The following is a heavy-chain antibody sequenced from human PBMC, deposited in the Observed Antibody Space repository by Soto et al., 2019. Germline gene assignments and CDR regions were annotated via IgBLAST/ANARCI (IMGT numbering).Heavy chain of an antibody. V-gene: IGHV3-23*01. CDR3: AIDSDGGY. D-gene: IGHD2-15*01. Sequence: GGSLRLSCAASGFNFSIYSMIWVRQAPGKGPEWDSGISATTGNTYYTNSVKGRFTISRDNFENTLFLQMNNLRAEDTALYYCAIDSDGGYWGQGTLVTVSS. CDR1: GFNFSIYS. CDR2: ISATTGNT. J-gene: IGHJ4*02.